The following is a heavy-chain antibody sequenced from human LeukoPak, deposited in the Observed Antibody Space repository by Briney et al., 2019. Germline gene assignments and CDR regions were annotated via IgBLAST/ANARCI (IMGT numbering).Heavy chain of an antibody. D-gene: IGHD3-10*01. CDR3: ARGDYGSGSYPRIFDY. V-gene: IGHV3-33*01. J-gene: IGHJ4*02. CDR2: IWYDGSNK. Sequence: GGSLRLSCAASGFTLSSYGIHWVRQAPGKGLEWAAVIWYDGSNKYYADSVKGRFTISRDSSKNTVYLQMNSLRAEDTAVYYCARGDYGSGSYPRIFDYWGQGSLVTVSS. CDR1: GFTLSSYG.